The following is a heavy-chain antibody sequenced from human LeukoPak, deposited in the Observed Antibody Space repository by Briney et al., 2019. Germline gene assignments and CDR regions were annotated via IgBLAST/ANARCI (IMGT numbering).Heavy chain of an antibody. CDR2: ISYDGSNK. J-gene: IGHJ4*02. Sequence: PWGSLRLSCAASGFTFSSYAMHWVRQAPGKGLEWVAVISYDGSNKYYADSVKGRFTISRDNSKNTLYLQMNSLRAEDTAVYYCAAPGDSSSFNYWGQGTLVTVSS. V-gene: IGHV3-30*01. CDR1: GFTFSSYA. D-gene: IGHD6-13*01. CDR3: AAPGDSSSFNY.